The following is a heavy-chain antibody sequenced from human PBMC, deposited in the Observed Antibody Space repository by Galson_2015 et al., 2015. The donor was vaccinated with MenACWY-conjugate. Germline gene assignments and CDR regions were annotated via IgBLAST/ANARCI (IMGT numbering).Heavy chain of an antibody. J-gene: IGHJ4*02. V-gene: IGHV3-48*04. D-gene: IGHD2-2*01. Sequence: SLRLSCAASGFTFSSYHMIWVRQAPGKGLEWVAYISSSSSTIYYADSVKGRFTISRDNAKSSLFLQMNSLRAEDTAMYYCAREYCSSTSCLFDYWGQGTLVTVSS. CDR1: GFTFSSYH. CDR3: AREYCSSTSCLFDY. CDR2: ISSSSSTI.